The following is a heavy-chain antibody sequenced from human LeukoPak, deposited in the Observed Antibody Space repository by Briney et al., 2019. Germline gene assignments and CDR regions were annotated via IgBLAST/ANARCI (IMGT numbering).Heavy chain of an antibody. Sequence: GGSLRLSCAASGFTFTSYAMSWVRQAPGKGLEWVSAISGSGGSTYYADSVKGRFTISSDNSKNTLYLQMNSLRAEDTAVYYCAKVRMITMIAYDAFDIWGQGTMVTVSS. CDR3: AKVRMITMIAYDAFDI. J-gene: IGHJ3*02. V-gene: IGHV3-23*01. D-gene: IGHD3-22*01. CDR2: ISGSGGST. CDR1: GFTFTSYA.